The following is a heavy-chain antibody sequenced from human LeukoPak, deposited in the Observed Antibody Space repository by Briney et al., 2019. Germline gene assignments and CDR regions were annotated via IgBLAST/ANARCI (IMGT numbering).Heavy chain of an antibody. Sequence: TGGSLRLSCAASGFTFSSYAMHWVRQAPGKGLEWVAVISYDGSNKYYAGSVKGRFTISRDNSKNTLYLQMNSLRAEDTAVYYCARVRTFDYWGQGTLVTVSS. CDR1: GFTFSSYA. CDR3: ARVRTFDY. V-gene: IGHV3-30-3*01. J-gene: IGHJ4*02. CDR2: ISYDGSNK. D-gene: IGHD1/OR15-1a*01.